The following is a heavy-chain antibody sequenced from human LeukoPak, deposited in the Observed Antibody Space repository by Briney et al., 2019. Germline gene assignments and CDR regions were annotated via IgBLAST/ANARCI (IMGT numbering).Heavy chain of an antibody. CDR2: ISWNSGSI. V-gene: IGHV3-9*01. J-gene: IGHJ6*02. CDR3: ARNLDSTSCAYRCGMDV. Sequence: PGGSLRLSCAASGFTFDDYAMHWVRQAPGKGLEWVSGISWNSGSIGHADSVKGRFTISRDSAESSLYLQMNSLRDDDTAVYYCARNLDSTSCAYRCGMDVWGQGTTVTVSS. D-gene: IGHD2-2*01. CDR1: GFTFDDYA.